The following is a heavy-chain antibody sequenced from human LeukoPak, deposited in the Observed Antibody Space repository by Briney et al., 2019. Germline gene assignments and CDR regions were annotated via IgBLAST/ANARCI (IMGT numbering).Heavy chain of an antibody. Sequence: GGSLRLSCAASGFTFSSYSMNWVRQAPGKGLEWVSSISSSSSYIYYADSVKGRFTISRDNAKNSLYLQMNSLRAEDTAVYYCARDYSSSWYYFAYWGQGTLVTVSS. V-gene: IGHV3-21*01. CDR2: ISSSSSYI. CDR3: ARDYSSSWYYFAY. CDR1: GFTFSSYS. J-gene: IGHJ4*02. D-gene: IGHD6-13*01.